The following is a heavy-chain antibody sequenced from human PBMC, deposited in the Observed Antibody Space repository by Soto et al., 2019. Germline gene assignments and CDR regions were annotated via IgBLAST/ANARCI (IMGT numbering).Heavy chain of an antibody. J-gene: IGHJ4*02. CDR2: ISAYNGNT. V-gene: IGHV1-18*01. CDR3: AREEMITFGGVIVMTTLDY. D-gene: IGHD3-16*02. Sequence: ASVKVSCKASGYTFTSYGISWVRQAPGQGLEWMGWISAYNGNTNYAQKLQGRVTMTTDTSTSTAYMELRSLRSDDTAVYYCAREEMITFGGVIVMTTLDYWGQGTLVTVSS. CDR1: GYTFTSYG.